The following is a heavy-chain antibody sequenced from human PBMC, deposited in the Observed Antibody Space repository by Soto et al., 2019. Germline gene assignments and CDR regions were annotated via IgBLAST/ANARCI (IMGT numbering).Heavy chain of an antibody. Sequence: QVQLVQSGAEVKKPGSSVKVSCKASGGTLSSYAINWVRQAPGQGLEWMGGIIPIFGSANYAPKFQGRVTITADESTSTDYMELSSLRSEDTDVYYCARTIQIPYYHGMDVWGQGTTVTVSS. J-gene: IGHJ6*02. V-gene: IGHV1-69*01. D-gene: IGHD1-1*01. CDR1: GGTLSSYA. CDR2: IIPIFGSA. CDR3: ARTIQIPYYHGMDV.